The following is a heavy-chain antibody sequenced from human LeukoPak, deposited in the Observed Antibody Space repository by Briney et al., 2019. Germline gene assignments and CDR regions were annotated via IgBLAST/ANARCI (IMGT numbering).Heavy chain of an antibody. CDR1: GGSIRSSSYY. CDR2: IYYSGST. Sequence: SETLSLTCTVSGGSIRSSSYYWGWIRQSPGKGLEWIGSIYYSGSTYYKPSLKRRVTISVDTSKNQFSLKLSSVTAADTAVYYCAKNTYYYYSYIDVWGKGTTVTVSS. V-gene: IGHV4-39*01. CDR3: AKNTYYYYSYIDV. J-gene: IGHJ6*03.